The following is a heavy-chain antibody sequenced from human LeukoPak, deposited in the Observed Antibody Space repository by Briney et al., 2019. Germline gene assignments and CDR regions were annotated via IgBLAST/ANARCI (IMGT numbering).Heavy chain of an antibody. J-gene: IGHJ4*02. CDR3: TRGGDYEGPNYFDY. D-gene: IGHD3-22*01. CDR1: RYTFIDYY. V-gene: IGHV1-2*02. Sequence: ASVKVSCKASRYTFIDYYMHWVRQAPGHGLEWLGWINLNSGGTHYVQKFQGRFTMTRDTSISTAYMELSSLRSDDTAVYYCTRGGDYEGPNYFDYWGQGTLVTVPS. CDR2: INLNSGGT.